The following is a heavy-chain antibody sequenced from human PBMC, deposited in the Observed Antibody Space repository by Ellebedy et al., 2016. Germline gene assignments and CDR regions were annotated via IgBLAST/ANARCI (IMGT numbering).Heavy chain of an antibody. CDR2: IYPGDSDT. Sequence: GESLKISCKGSGYGFNSFNSYWIGWVRQMPGKGLEWMGIIYPGDSDTRYSPSFQGQVTFSADKSISTAYLQWSGLRTSDSAMYYCARLDGRGATSPLGEHWLDPWGQGTLVTVSS. CDR3: ARLDGRGATSPLGEHWLDP. CDR1: GYGFNSFNSYW. V-gene: IGHV5-51*01. D-gene: IGHD3-3*01. J-gene: IGHJ5*02.